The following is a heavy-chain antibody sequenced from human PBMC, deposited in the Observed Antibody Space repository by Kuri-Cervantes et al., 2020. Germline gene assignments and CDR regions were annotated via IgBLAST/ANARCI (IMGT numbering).Heavy chain of an antibody. CDR3: ARGCSGGSCYVFDY. CDR1: GFTFSAYA. CDR2: LSPNSGRT. D-gene: IGHD2-15*01. J-gene: IGHJ4*02. V-gene: IGHV3-23*01. Sequence: GESLKISCAVSGFTFSAYAVSWFRQAPGKGLEWVSTLSPNSGRTHYADSVKGRFTISRDNSKNTLYLQMNSLRAEDTAVYYCARGCSGGSCYVFDYWGQGTLVTVSS.